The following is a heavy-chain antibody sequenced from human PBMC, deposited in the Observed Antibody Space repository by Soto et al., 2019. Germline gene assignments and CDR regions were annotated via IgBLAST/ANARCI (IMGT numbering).Heavy chain of an antibody. CDR3: ARGEFTYYYDSSGYYYFDY. Sequence: GASVKVSCKASGYTFTSYGISWVRQAPGQGLEWMGWISAYNGNTNYAQKLQGRVTMTTDTSTSTAYMELRSLRSDDTAVYYCARGEFTYYYDSSGYYYFDYWGQGTLVTVSS. D-gene: IGHD3-22*01. J-gene: IGHJ4*02. CDR2: ISAYNGNT. CDR1: GYTFTSYG. V-gene: IGHV1-18*01.